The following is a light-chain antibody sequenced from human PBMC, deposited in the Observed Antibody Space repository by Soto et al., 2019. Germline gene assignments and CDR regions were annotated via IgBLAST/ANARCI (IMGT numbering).Light chain of an antibody. V-gene: IGKV1-9*01. J-gene: IGKJ3*01. CDR2: SAS. Sequence: IQLTQSPSSLSGSVGDTVTITCRASQAIGSYFAWYQQRPGTAPKLLIYSASTLHSGVPSRFSGSGSGTDFTLTISSLQPEDFATYYCQQVDSYPRTFGPGTTVEI. CDR3: QQVDSYPRT. CDR1: QAIGSY.